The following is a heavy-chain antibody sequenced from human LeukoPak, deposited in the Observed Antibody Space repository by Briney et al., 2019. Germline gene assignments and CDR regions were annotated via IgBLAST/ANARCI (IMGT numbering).Heavy chain of an antibody. CDR3: TTDGVGVEGATYDN. CDR2: IKAKAHGGTI. Sequence: GGSLRLSCAASGFTFINAWMAWVRQAPGKGLEWVGRIKAKAHGGTIEYAAPVKGRFTISRDDSKSTLYLQMNNLKTEDTAVYYCTTDGVGVEGATYDNWGQGTLVSVSS. D-gene: IGHD1-26*01. V-gene: IGHV3-15*01. CDR1: GFTFINAW. J-gene: IGHJ4*02.